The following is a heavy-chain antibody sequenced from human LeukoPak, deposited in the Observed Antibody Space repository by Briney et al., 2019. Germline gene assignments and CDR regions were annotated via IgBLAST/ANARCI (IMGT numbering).Heavy chain of an antibody. D-gene: IGHD1-26*01. CDR1: GYTFTTYW. Sequence: KDGESLKISCKGSGYTFTTYWIGWVRQMPGKGLEWMGIIHPGDSDTRYSPSFQGQVTISADKSITTAYLQWSSLKASDTAMYYCGRHQHSGSYGAFDIWGQGTMVTVSS. CDR3: GRHQHSGSYGAFDI. V-gene: IGHV5-51*01. CDR2: IHPGDSDT. J-gene: IGHJ3*02.